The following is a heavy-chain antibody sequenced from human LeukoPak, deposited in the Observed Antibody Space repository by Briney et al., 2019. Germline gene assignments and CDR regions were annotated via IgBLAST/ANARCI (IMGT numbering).Heavy chain of an antibody. V-gene: IGHV1-46*01. D-gene: IGHD3-10*01. Sequence: ASVKVSCKASGYTFTSYYMHWVRQAPGQGLEWVGLINPSGGTTNYAQKFQGRVTMTRDTSTSTVYMELSSLRSEDTAVYYCARVEADYGSGSSPYAFDIWGQGTMVTVSS. CDR3: ARVEADYGSGSSPYAFDI. CDR1: GYTFTSYY. CDR2: INPSGGTT. J-gene: IGHJ3*02.